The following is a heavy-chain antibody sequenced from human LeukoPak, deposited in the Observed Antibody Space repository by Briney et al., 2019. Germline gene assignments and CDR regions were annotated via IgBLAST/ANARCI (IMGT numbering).Heavy chain of an antibody. CDR3: AHSEYQVHYDILTGYSNYYFDL. CDR2: ISSSSSTI. D-gene: IGHD3-9*01. V-gene: IGHV3-48*01. J-gene: IGHJ2*01. CDR1: GFSFCNYY. Sequence: PGGSLILSCAASGFSFCNYYLNWVRQAPGKGLEWVSFISSSSSTIYYADSVKGRFTISRDNAKNSLYLQMNSLRAEDTALYYCAHSEYQVHYDILTGYSNYYFDLCRRGTLVTVSS.